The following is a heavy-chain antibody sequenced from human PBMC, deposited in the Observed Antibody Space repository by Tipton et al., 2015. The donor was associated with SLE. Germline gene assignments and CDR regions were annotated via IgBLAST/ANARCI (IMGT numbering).Heavy chain of an antibody. Sequence: TLSLTCTVSGGSISSGGYYWSWIRQHPGKGLEWIGYIYYSGSTYYNPSLKSRVTISVDTSKNQFSLKLSSVTAADTAVDYCASGLNSVAQLDYWDQGTLVTVSS. D-gene: IGHD2/OR15-2a*01. J-gene: IGHJ4*02. V-gene: IGHV4-31*03. CDR2: IYYSGST. CDR1: GGSISSGGYY. CDR3: ASGLNSVAQLDY.